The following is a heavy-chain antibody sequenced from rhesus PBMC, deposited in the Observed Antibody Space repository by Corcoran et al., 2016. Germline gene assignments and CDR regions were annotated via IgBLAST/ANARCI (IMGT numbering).Heavy chain of an antibody. CDR2: IKPKDSET. V-gene: IGHV5-2*01. CDR3: AKESHYGLDS. CDR1: GYSFTNYW. J-gene: IGHJ6*01. Sequence: EVQLVQSGAEVKRPGESLKISFQTSGYSFTNYWINWVRQMPGKGLEWVGTIKPKDSETQYRPSCQGQVTIAAEKSISTTYLQLSSLKASDSATYYCAKESHYGLDSWGQGVVVTVSS.